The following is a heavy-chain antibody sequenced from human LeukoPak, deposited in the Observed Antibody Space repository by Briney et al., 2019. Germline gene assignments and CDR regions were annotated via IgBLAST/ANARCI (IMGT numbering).Heavy chain of an antibody. CDR2: IYYSGST. V-gene: IGHV4-39*07. Sequence: SETLSLTCTVSGGSISSSSYYWGWIRQPPGKGLEWIGSIYYSGSTNYNPSLKSRVTISVDTSKNQFSLKLSSVTAADTAVYYCAREEYSSSWESEYYFDYWGQGTLVTVSS. CDR1: GGSISSSSYY. J-gene: IGHJ4*02. D-gene: IGHD6-13*01. CDR3: AREEYSSSWESEYYFDY.